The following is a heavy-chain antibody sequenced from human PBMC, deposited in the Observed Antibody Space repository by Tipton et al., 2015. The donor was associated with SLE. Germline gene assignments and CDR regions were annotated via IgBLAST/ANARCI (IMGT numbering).Heavy chain of an antibody. CDR3: ARLGDGNYYDSSGYNY. CDR1: GFTFSSYW. D-gene: IGHD3-22*01. CDR2: IKQDGSEK. Sequence: GSLRLSCAASGFTFSSYWMSWVRQAPGKGLEWVANIKQDGSEKYYVDSVKGRFTISRDNARNSLYLQMNSLRAEDTAVYYCARLGDGNYYDSSGYNYWGQGTLVTVSS. V-gene: IGHV3-7*01. J-gene: IGHJ4*02.